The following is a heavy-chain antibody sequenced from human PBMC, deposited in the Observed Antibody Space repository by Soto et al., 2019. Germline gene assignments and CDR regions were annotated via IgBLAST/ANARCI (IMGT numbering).Heavy chain of an antibody. J-gene: IGHJ4*02. CDR3: AKDLVSGDGLWLMDE. V-gene: IGHV3-23*01. CDR1: GFTFRDYA. Sequence: GGSLRLSCTASGFTFRDYAMTWVRQAPGKGLECVSGIYGSGGGIQYADSVKGRFTISRDNYRNTPYLQMNSLRDEDTAVYYCAKDLVSGDGLWLMDEWGQGTPVTVSS. CDR2: IYGSGGGI. D-gene: IGHD2-21*02.